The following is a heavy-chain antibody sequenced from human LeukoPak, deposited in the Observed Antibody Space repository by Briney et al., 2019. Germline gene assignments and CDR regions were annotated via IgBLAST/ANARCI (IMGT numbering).Heavy chain of an antibody. CDR3: ARVYDDYGSGTLGY. Sequence: GVSLRLSCAASGFTFSNYWMSWVRQVPGKGLEWVANMKQDGREKYLVDSVEGRFTISRDNAKNSVYLQMNSLRAEDTAVYYCARVYDDYGSGTLGYWGQGTLVTVSS. CDR1: GFTFSNYW. CDR2: MKQDGREK. V-gene: IGHV3-7*01. D-gene: IGHD3-10*01. J-gene: IGHJ4*02.